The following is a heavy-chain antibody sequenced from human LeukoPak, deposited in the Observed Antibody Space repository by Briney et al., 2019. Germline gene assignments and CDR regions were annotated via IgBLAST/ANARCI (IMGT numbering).Heavy chain of an antibody. D-gene: IGHD5-12*01. J-gene: IGHJ4*02. CDR1: GFTFSTFA. V-gene: IGHV3-21*01. Sequence: GGSLRLSCAASGFTFSTFAMHWVRLSPGKGLEWVSSITGSGPYMLYADSVKHRFTISRDNSKNTLYLQMNSLRAEDTAVYYCARGPSGYHNTGGQGTLVTVSS. CDR2: ITGSGPYM. CDR3: ARGPSGYHNT.